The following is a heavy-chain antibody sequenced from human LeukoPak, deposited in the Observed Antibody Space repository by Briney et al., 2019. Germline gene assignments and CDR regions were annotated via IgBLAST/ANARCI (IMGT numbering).Heavy chain of an antibody. D-gene: IGHD2-21*02. V-gene: IGHV3-7*05. CDR1: GFTFSNYW. CDR3: ARDCGSDCSQAFDT. CDR2: IKQDGTQK. Sequence: GGTLRTSCAASGFTFSNYWMSWVRQAPGKGLEWVADIKQDGTQKYYVDSVEGRFTISRDNAKNSLYLQMNSLRVEDTAVYYCARDCGSDCSQAFDTWGQGTMVTVSS. J-gene: IGHJ3*02.